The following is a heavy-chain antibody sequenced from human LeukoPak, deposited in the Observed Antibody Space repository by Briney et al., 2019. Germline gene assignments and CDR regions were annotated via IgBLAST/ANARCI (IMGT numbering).Heavy chain of an antibody. V-gene: IGHV3-30-3*01. Sequence: PGRSLRLSCAASGFTFSSYAMHWVRQAPGKGLEWVAVISYDGSNKYYADSVKGRFTISRDNSKNALYLQMNSLRADDTAVYYCARDSDPGPYYYYYMDVWGKGTTVTVSS. CDR1: GFTFSSYA. CDR3: ARDSDPGPYYYYYMDV. CDR2: ISYDGSNK. J-gene: IGHJ6*03.